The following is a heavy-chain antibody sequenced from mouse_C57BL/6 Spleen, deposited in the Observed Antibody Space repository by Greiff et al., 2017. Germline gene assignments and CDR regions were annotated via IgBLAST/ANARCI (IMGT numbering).Heavy chain of an antibody. Sequence: VQLQQSGAELVRPGTSVKVSCKASGYAFTNYLIEWVKQRPGQGLEWIGVINPGSGGTNYNEKFKGKATLTADNSSRAVYMQISSLTAEAAAVYFCAGGSDYERFADWGQGTLVTVSA. D-gene: IGHD2-4*01. V-gene: IGHV1-54*01. CDR3: AGGSDYERFAD. CDR1: GYAFTNYL. CDR2: INPGSGGT. J-gene: IGHJ3*01.